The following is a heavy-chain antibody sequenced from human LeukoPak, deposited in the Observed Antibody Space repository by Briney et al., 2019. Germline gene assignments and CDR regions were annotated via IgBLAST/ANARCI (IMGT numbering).Heavy chain of an antibody. D-gene: IGHD2-15*01. V-gene: IGHV3-30*01. CDR1: GFTFSSYT. Sequence: GGSLRLSCVVSGFTFSSYTMHWVRQAPGKGLGWVAVISFDGSNKYYGDSVKGRFTISRDNSENTLYLQMNSLRAEDTAVYYCARGRYCSGGSCYSYYYYNYMDVWGKGTTVTVSS. CDR3: ARGRYCSGGSCYSYYYYNYMDV. J-gene: IGHJ6*03. CDR2: ISFDGSNK.